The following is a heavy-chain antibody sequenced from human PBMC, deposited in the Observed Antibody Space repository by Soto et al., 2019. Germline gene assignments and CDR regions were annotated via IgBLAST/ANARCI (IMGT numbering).Heavy chain of an antibody. D-gene: IGHD3-16*01. Sequence: SETLSLTCTVSGGSISSGGYYWSWIRQHPGKGLGWIGYIYYSGSTYYNPSLKSRVTISVDTSKNQFSLKLSSVTAADTAVYYCARDRARGNAFDIWGQGTMVTVSS. J-gene: IGHJ3*02. V-gene: IGHV4-31*03. CDR1: GGSISSGGYY. CDR3: ARDRARGNAFDI. CDR2: IYYSGST.